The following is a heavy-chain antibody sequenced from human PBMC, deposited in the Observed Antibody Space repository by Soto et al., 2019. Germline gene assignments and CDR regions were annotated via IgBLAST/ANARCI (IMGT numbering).Heavy chain of an antibody. CDR2: INHSVST. CDR3: ATGYGSGSAENWFDP. Sequence: SETLSLTCAVYGGSFSGYYWSWIRQPPGKGLEWIGEINHSVSTNYNPSLKSRVTISVDTSKNQFSLKLSSVTAADTAVYYCATGYGSGSAENWFDPSGQGTPVTVSS. V-gene: IGHV4-34*01. CDR1: GGSFSGYY. D-gene: IGHD3-10*01. J-gene: IGHJ5*02.